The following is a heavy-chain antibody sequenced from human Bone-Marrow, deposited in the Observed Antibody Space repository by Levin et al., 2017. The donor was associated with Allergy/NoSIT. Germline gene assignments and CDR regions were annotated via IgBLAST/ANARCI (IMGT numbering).Heavy chain of an antibody. CDR1: GGSMDSYY. D-gene: IGHD5-18*01. CDR2: VHYTGST. Sequence: SETLSLTCTVSGGSMDSYYWNWIRQPPGKGLESIGYVHYTGSTNYNPSLKSRVTISVDTSKKEISLRLGSVTAADTAVYYCARSRGYSYGWFDPWGQGTLVTVSS. J-gene: IGHJ5*02. V-gene: IGHV4-59*08. CDR3: ARSRGYSYGWFDP.